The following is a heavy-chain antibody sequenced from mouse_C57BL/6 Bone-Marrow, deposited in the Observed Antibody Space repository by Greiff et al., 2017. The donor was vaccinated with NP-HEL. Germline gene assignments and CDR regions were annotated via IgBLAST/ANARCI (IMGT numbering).Heavy chain of an antibody. CDR1: GFTLSDCY. CDR3: ARDAWGYYPFAY. V-gene: IGHV7-1*01. J-gene: IGHJ3*01. D-gene: IGHD2-3*01. CDR2: SRNKANDYTT. Sequence: EVQRVESGGGLVQSGRSLRLSCATSGFTLSDCYMEWVRQAPGKGLEWIAASRNKANDYTTEYSASVKGRFIVSRDTSQSILYLQMNALRAEDTAIYYCARDAWGYYPFAYWGQGTLVTVSA.